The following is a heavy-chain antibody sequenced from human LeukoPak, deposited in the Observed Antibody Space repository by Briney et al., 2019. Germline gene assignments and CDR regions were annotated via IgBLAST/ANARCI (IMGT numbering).Heavy chain of an antibody. CDR2: IYIGGST. CDR3: ARLGFVVPAVIFDY. D-gene: IGHD2-2*02. CDR1: GFTFSSYS. V-gene: IGHV3-53*01. J-gene: IGHJ4*02. Sequence: GGSLRLSCAASGFTFSSYSMSWVRQAPGKGLEWVSVIYIGGSTYYADSVKGRFTISRDISKNTLYLQMNSLRAEDTAMYYCARLGFVVPAVIFDYWGQGTLVTVSS.